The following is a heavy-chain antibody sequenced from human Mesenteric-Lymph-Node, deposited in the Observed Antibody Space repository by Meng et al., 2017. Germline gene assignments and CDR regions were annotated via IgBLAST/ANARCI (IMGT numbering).Heavy chain of an antibody. D-gene: IGHD3-22*01. CDR3: ARLMSFDSSGTVYGMDV. CDR2: ISYDGSNK. CDR1: GFTFSSYA. J-gene: IGHJ6*02. Sequence: GESLKISCAASGFTFSSYAMHWVRQAPGKGLEWVAVISYDGSNKYNADSVKGRITISRDNSKNTLYLEMNSLRADDTAVYYCARLMSFDSSGTVYGMDVWGQGTTVTVSS. V-gene: IGHV3-30*01.